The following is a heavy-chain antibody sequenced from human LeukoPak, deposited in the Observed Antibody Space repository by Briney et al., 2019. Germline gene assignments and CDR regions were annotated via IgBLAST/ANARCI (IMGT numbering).Heavy chain of an antibody. V-gene: IGHV3-11*01. CDR1: GFTFSDYY. CDR2: ISTSGSTI. CDR3: ARGAAAAATRFGYYYGMDV. J-gene: IGHJ6*02. Sequence: GGSLRLSCAASGFTFSDYYMSWVRQAPGMGLEWVSYISTSGSTIYYSDSVKGRFTISRDNAKKSLYVQMNSLRAEDTAVYYCARGAAAAATRFGYYYGMDVWGQGTTVTVSS. D-gene: IGHD6-13*01.